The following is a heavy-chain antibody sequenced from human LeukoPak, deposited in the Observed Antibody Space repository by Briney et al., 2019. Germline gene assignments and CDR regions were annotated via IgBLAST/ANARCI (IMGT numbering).Heavy chain of an antibody. CDR3: AREGSSYYDFWSGYGDAFDI. Sequence: PGGSLRLSCAASGFTFSSYAMSWVRQAPGKGLEWVSAISGSGGSTYHADSVKGRFTISRDNSKNTLYLQMNSLRAEDTAVYYCAREGSSYYDFWSGYGDAFDIWGQGTMVTVSS. CDR1: GFTFSSYA. D-gene: IGHD3-3*01. V-gene: IGHV3-23*01. CDR2: ISGSGGST. J-gene: IGHJ3*02.